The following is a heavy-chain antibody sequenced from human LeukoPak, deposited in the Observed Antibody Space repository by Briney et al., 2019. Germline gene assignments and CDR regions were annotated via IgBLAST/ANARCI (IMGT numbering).Heavy chain of an antibody. Sequence: PGGSLRLSCAASGFTFSSYAMHWVRQAPGKGLEYVSAISSNGGSTYYANSVKGRFTISRDNSKNTLYLQMGSLRAEDTAVYYCARGITGTDYYYYYYMDVWGKGTTVTVSS. CDR2: ISSNGGST. D-gene: IGHD1-20*01. CDR1: GFTFSSYA. V-gene: IGHV3-64*01. J-gene: IGHJ6*03. CDR3: ARGITGTDYYYYYYMDV.